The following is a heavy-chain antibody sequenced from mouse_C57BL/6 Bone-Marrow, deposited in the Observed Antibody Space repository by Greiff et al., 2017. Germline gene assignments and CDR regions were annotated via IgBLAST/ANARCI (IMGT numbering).Heavy chain of an antibody. V-gene: IGHV1-63*01. Sequence: QVQLQQSGAELVRPGTSVKMSCKASGYTFTNYWIGWAKQRPGHGLEWIGDIYPGGGYTNYNEKFKGKATLTADKSSSTAYLQFSNLTSEDSAIYYCARYRLNYFDYWGQGTTLTVSS. D-gene: IGHD2-12*01. CDR1: GYTFTNYW. CDR2: IYPGGGYT. CDR3: ARYRLNYFDY. J-gene: IGHJ2*01.